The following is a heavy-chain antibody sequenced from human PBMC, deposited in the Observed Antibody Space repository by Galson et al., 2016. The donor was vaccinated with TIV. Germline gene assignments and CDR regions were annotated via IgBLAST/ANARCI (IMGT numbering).Heavy chain of an antibody. CDR3: AGRKNYGGDAFDL. Sequence: SLRLSCAASGFTFNNYGMNWVRQAPGKGLEWVSGISGSGGITYLADSVKGRFTISRDNSKDTLYLHMNSLRAEDTAVYFCAGRKNYGGDAFDLWGQGTMVIVSS. D-gene: IGHD4-23*01. V-gene: IGHV3-23*01. CDR1: GFTFNNYG. J-gene: IGHJ3*01. CDR2: ISGSGGIT.